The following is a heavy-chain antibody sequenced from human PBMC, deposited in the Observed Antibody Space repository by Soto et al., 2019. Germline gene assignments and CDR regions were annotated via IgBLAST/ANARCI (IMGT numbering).Heavy chain of an antibody. CDR3: VPLWAHLPHY. J-gene: IGHJ4*02. D-gene: IGHD2-21*01. CDR1: GFTFSTCW. Sequence: GGSLRLSCAASGFTFSTCWMNWVRQAPGKGLEWVASIKEDGSEKYYPDSVKGRFTISRDNAKNSLYLQMNSLRAEDTAVYYCVPLWAHLPHYWGQGTLVTVSS. V-gene: IGHV3-7*01. CDR2: IKEDGSEK.